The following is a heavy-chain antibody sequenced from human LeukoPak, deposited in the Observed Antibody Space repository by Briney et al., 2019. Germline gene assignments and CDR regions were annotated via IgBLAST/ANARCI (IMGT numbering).Heavy chain of an antibody. V-gene: IGHV1-8*01. CDR3: TRGSSGRRDN. CDR2: MNPNSGNT. CDR1: GYTFTSCD. J-gene: IGHJ4*02. Sequence: ASVTVSCKASGYTFTSCDIDWVRQATGQGLEWMGWMNPNSGNTGYGQSFQGRITMTRDISIGTAYMELSNLTSEDTAIYYCTRGSSGRRDNWGQGTLVTVSA. D-gene: IGHD6-19*01.